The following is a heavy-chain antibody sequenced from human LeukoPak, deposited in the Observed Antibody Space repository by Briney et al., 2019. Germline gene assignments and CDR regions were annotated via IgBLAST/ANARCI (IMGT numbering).Heavy chain of an antibody. CDR2: INPIFGTA. CDR3: AALYNWNYGVANFDY. D-gene: IGHD1-7*01. J-gene: IGHJ4*02. Sequence: SVKVSCKASGGTFSSYAISWVRQAPGQGLEWMGGINPIFGTANYAQKFQGRVTITTDESTSTAYMELSSLRSEDTAVYYCAALYNWNYGVANFDYWGQGTLVTVSS. CDR1: GGTFSSYA. V-gene: IGHV1-69*05.